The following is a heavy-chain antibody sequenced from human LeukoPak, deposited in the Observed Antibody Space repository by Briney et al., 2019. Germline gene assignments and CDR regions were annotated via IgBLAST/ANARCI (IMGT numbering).Heavy chain of an antibody. D-gene: IGHD2-15*01. CDR1: GFTVSTRH. CDR3: AGDYCSGGYCYWVDDY. J-gene: IGHJ4*02. V-gene: IGHV3-53*01. CDR2: IYTGGST. Sequence: GGSLRLSCAASGFTVSTRHMSWVRQAPGKGLEWVSLIYTGGSTYYADSVKGRFTISRDDSKNTLYLQMNSLRAEDTAVYYCAGDYCSGGYCYWVDDYWGQGTLVTVSS.